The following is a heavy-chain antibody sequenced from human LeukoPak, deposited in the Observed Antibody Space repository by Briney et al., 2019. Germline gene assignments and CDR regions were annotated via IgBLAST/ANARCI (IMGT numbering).Heavy chain of an antibody. CDR1: GYTFTGYY. D-gene: IGHD6-19*01. CDR2: INPNSGGT. Sequence: WASVKVSCKASGYTFTGYYMHWVRQAPGQGLEWMGWINPNSGGTNYAQKFQGRVTMTRDTSISTAYMELSRLRSDDTAVYYCARVRGKQWLAFDYWGQGTLVTVSS. CDR3: ARVRGKQWLAFDY. J-gene: IGHJ4*02. V-gene: IGHV1-2*02.